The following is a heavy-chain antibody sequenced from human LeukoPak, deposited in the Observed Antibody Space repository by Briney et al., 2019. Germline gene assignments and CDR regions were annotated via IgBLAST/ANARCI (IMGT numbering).Heavy chain of an antibody. J-gene: IGHJ6*03. D-gene: IGHD6-13*01. CDR2: ISAYNGNT. V-gene: IGHV1-18*01. Sequence: EASVKVSCKASGYTFTSYGISWVRQAPGQGLEWMGWISAYNGNTNYAQKLQGRVTMTTDTSTSTAYMELRSLRSDDTAVYYCARGPSSSWYEIYYYYYYMDVWGKGTTVTVSS. CDR3: ARGPSSSWYEIYYYYYYMDV. CDR1: GYTFTSYG.